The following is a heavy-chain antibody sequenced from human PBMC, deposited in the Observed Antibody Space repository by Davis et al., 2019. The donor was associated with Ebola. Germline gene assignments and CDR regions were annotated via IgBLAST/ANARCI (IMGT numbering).Heavy chain of an antibody. V-gene: IGHV3-7*01. CDR1: GFIFSSYG. J-gene: IGHJ4*01. CDR2: INPDGTRK. Sequence: GESLKISCAASGFIFSSYGMTWVRQAPGKGLEWVAHINPDGTRKQYVDSVKGRFTISRDNAKNSLFLQLNSLRAEDTALYYCARLPSGVGRALDYWGHGTLVTVSS. D-gene: IGHD5-12*01. CDR3: ARLPSGVGRALDY.